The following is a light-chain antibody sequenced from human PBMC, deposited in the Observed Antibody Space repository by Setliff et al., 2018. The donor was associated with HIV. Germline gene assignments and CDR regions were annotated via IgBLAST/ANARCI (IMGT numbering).Light chain of an antibody. J-gene: IGKJ1*01. CDR2: AAS. CDR1: QSISSS. V-gene: IGKV1-39*01. CDR3: QQSYNTPRT. Sequence: DIQMTQSPSSLSASVGDRVTITCRASQSISSSLNWYQQKPGKAPKLLIYAASSLQSGVPSRFSGSGSGTDFTLTISSLQPEDFATYYCQQSYNTPRTFGQGTKV.